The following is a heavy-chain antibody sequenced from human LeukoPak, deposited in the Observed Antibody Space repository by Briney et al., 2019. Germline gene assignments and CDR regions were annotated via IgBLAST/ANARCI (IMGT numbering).Heavy chain of an antibody. D-gene: IGHD6-6*01. CDR2: IYYSGST. CDR1: GGSISSSSYY. V-gene: IGHV4-39*01. Sequence: SETLSLTCTVSGGSISSSSYYWGWIRQPPGKGLEWIGSIYYSGSTYYYPSLKSRVTISVDTSKNQFSLKLSSVTAADTAVYYCARRGGYSSSSWGQGTLVTVSS. J-gene: IGHJ4*02. CDR3: ARRGGYSSSS.